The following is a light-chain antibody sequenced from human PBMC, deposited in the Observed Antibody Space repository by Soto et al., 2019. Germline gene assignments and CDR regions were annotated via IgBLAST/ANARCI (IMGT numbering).Light chain of an antibody. CDR1: QGIRNY. CDR3: QQSYSTPYT. V-gene: IGKV1-39*01. J-gene: IGKJ2*01. CDR2: AAS. Sequence: DIQMTQSPSSLSASVGDRVTITCRASQGIRNYLNWYHQKPGKAPNLLIYAASSLHSGVPSRFSGSTSGTDFTLTISRLQPEDFGSYFCQQSYSTPYTFGQGTKLEIK.